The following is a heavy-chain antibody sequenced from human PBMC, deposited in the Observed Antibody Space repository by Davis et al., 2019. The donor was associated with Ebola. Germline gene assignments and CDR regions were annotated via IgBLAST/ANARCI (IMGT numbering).Heavy chain of an antibody. CDR3: AKDFGGPVDS. CDR2: MNERGSRT. Sequence: GESLKISCAASGFRLSTYWRHWVRQAPGKGLVWVARMNERGSRTDYGVSVRGRFTISRDTAKNTLFLQMNSLRAEDTAIYYCAKDFGGPVDSWGQGTLVTVSS. CDR1: GFRLSTYW. J-gene: IGHJ4*02. V-gene: IGHV3-74*01. D-gene: IGHD3-3*01.